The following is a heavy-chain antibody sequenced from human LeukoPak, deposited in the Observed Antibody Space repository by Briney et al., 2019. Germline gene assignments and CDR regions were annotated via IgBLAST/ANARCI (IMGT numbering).Heavy chain of an antibody. CDR1: GGTFSSYA. CDR3: ARDPLADRYSSGWVP. CDR2: IIPILGIA. V-gene: IGHV1-69*04. D-gene: IGHD6-19*01. Sequence: GASVKVSCKASGGTFSSYAISWVRQAPGQGLEWMGRIIPILGIANYAQKFQGRVTVTADKSTSTAYMELSSLRSEDTAVYYWARDPLADRYSSGWVPWGQGTLVTVSS. J-gene: IGHJ5*02.